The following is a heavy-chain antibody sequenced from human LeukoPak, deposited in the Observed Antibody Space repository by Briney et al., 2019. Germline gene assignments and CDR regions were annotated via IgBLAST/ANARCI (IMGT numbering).Heavy chain of an antibody. D-gene: IGHD6-13*01. CDR3: AREPTSSSSWYPNCDY. J-gene: IGHJ4*02. Sequence: GGSLRLSCAASGFTFSNYDMNWVRQAPGKGLEWVSYISISTSSIYYADSVKGRFTISRDNAKNSLYLQMNSLRAEDTAVYYCAREPTSSSSWYPNCDYWGQGTLVTVSS. CDR1: GFTFSNYD. V-gene: IGHV3-48*01. CDR2: ISISTSSI.